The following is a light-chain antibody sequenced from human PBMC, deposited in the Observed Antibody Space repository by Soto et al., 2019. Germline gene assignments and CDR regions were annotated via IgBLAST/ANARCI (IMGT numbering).Light chain of an antibody. CDR1: SSDVGVYNY. Sequence: QSALTQPASVSGSPGQSITISCTGNSSDVGVYNYVSWYQQHPGKAPKLMIYDVSNRPSGVSNRFSGSKSGNTASLTISGLQAEDEADYYCSSYTSSSTLVVFGGGTKVTVL. CDR3: SSYTSSSTLVV. V-gene: IGLV2-14*01. CDR2: DVS. J-gene: IGLJ2*01.